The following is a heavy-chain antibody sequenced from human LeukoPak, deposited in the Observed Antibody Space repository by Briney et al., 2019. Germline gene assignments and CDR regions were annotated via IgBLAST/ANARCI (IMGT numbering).Heavy chain of an antibody. CDR1: GGSFSGYY. CDR2: INHSGST. CDR3: ASAKRPYYYGMDV. Sequence: SETLSLTCAVYGGSFSGYYWSWLRQPPGKGLEWIGEINHSGSTNYSPSLKSRVTISVDTSKNQFSLKLSSVTAADTAVYYCASAKRPYYYGMDVWGQGTTVTVSS. J-gene: IGHJ6*02. V-gene: IGHV4-34*01.